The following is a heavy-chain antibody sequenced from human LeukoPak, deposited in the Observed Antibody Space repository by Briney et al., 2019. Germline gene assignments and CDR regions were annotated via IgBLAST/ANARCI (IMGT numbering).Heavy chain of an antibody. D-gene: IGHD3-22*01. CDR3: ARDLGQYYDTSDNWFDP. Sequence: GGSLRLSCAASGFIFSSQCMHWVRQAPGKGLVWVSRINSDGINTSYADSVKGRFTISRDNAKNTLNLQMNSLRAEDTAVYYCARDLGQYYDTSDNWFDPWGQGTLVTVSS. CDR2: INSDGINT. J-gene: IGHJ5*02. CDR1: GFIFSSQC. V-gene: IGHV3-74*01.